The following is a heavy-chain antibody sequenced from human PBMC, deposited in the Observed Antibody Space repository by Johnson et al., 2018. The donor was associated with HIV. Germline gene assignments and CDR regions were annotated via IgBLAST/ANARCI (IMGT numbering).Heavy chain of an antibody. CDR3: ASTCGGDCSRGYAFYI. J-gene: IGHJ3*02. Sequence: MLLVESGGGLVLPGGSMRLSCAVSGFTFTDHYMVWVRQAPGNGLEWVGRIRHIANSYTTEYAASVKGRFTILRDDSKNSLYLQMNSLRAEDTAVYYCASTCGGDCSRGYAFYIWGQETMVTVSS. CDR2: IRHIANSYTT. V-gene: IGHV3-72*01. D-gene: IGHD2-21*02. CDR1: GFTFTDHY.